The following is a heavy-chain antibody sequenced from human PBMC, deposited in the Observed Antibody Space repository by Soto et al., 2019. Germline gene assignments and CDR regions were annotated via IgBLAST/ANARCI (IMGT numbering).Heavy chain of an antibody. CDR2: ISYDGSNK. CDR1: GFTFSSYA. CDR3: ARESPAGVWVRDYYYGMDV. J-gene: IGHJ6*02. D-gene: IGHD3-10*01. Sequence: GGSLRLSCAASGFTFSSYAMHWVRQAPGKGLEWVAVISYDGSNKYYADSVKGRFTISRDNSKNTLYLQMNSLRAEDTAVYYCARESPAGVWVRDYYYGMDVWGQGTTVTVSS. V-gene: IGHV3-30-3*01.